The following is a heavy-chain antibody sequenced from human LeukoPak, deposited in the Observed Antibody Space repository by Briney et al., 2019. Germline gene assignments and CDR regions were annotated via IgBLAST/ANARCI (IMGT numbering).Heavy chain of an antibody. V-gene: IGHV3-7*01. CDR3: ARGGAHFDY. D-gene: IGHD1-26*01. CDR1: GLTFTTYW. CDR2: IKEDGSAK. J-gene: IGHJ4*02. Sequence: PGGSLRLSCAASGLTFTTYWMTWVRQAPGRGLEWVANIKEDGSAKYYVDSVKGRFTISRDNAKNSLFLQMNILRVEDTAVYYCARGGAHFDYWGQGTLVTVSS.